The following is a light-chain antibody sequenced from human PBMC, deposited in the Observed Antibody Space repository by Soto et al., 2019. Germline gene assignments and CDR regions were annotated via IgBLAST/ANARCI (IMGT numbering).Light chain of an antibody. CDR2: GAS. CDR3: LQHNTYPWT. CDR1: QGIGDD. J-gene: IGKJ1*01. V-gene: IGKV1-17*01. Sequence: DLQMTQSPSSLSASVGDRVIITCRASQGIGDDLGWYQQKPGKAPKRLIYGASSLQSGVPSRFSGSGSGTDFTLTISSLQPDDFASYYCLQHNTYPWTFGPGTKVEVK.